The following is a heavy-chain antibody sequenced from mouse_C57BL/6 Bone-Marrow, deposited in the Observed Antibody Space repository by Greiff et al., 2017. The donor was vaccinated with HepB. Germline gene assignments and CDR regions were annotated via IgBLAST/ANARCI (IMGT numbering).Heavy chain of an antibody. J-gene: IGHJ2*01. D-gene: IGHD2-1*01. V-gene: IGHV14-3*01. CDR1: GFNIKNTY. CDR2: IDPANGNT. Sequence: DVKLQESVAELVRPGASVKLSCTASGFNIKNTYMHWVKQRPEQGLEWIGRIDPANGNTKYAPKFQGKSTLTVDKSSSTAYMQLSSLTSEDSAVYYCARPYGKYFDYWGQGTTLTVSS. CDR3: ARPYGKYFDY.